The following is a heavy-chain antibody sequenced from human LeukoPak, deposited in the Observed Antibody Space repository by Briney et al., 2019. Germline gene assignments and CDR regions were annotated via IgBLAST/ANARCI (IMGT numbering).Heavy chain of an antibody. J-gene: IGHJ6*04. CDR1: GGSFSGYY. CDR3: AIPGTLGYCSGGSCRPPMDV. Sequence: SEPLSLTCAVYGGSFSGYYWSWIRQPPGKGLEWIGEINHSGSTNYNPSLKSRVTISVDTSKNQFSLKLSSVTAADTAVYYCAIPGTLGYCSGGSCRPPMDVWGKGTTVTVSS. CDR2: INHSGST. V-gene: IGHV4-34*01. D-gene: IGHD2-15*01.